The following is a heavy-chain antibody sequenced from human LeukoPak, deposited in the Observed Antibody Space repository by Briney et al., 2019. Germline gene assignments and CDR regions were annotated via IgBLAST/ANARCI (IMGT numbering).Heavy chain of an antibody. CDR1: GGSISSYY. Sequence: SEALSLTCTVSGGSISSYYWSWIRQPPGKGLEWIGEINRSGSTNYNPSLKSRVTISVDTSKNQFSLKLSSVTAADTAVYYCARVLVPAGGGVVDYWGQGTLVTVSS. D-gene: IGHD3-16*01. CDR2: INRSGST. J-gene: IGHJ4*02. CDR3: ARVLVPAGGGVVDY. V-gene: IGHV4-34*01.